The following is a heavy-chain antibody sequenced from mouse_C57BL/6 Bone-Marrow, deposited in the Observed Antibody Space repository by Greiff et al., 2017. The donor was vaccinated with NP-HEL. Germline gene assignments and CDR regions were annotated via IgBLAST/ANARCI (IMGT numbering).Heavy chain of an antibody. Sequence: EVKVVESGGGLVKPGGSLKLSCAASGFTFSSYTMSWVRQTPEKRLEWVATISGGGGNTYYPDSVKGRFTISRDNAKNTLYLQMSSLRSEDTALYDCARHPRYYGSGQFAYWGQGTLVTVSA. V-gene: IGHV5-9*01. CDR2: ISGGGGNT. D-gene: IGHD1-1*01. J-gene: IGHJ3*01. CDR1: GFTFSSYT. CDR3: ARHPRYYGSGQFAY.